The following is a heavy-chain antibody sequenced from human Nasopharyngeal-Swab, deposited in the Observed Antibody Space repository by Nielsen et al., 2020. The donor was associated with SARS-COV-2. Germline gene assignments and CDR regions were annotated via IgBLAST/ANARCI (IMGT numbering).Heavy chain of an antibody. D-gene: IGHD3-16*02. CDR3: ARAHYDYVWGTYRDY. V-gene: IGHV4-34*01. Sequence: SQTLSLTCAVYGGSFSGYYWSWIRQPPGKGLEWIGEINHSGSTNYNPSLKSRVTISVDTSKNQFSLKLSSVTAADTAVYYCARAHYDYVWGTYRDYWGQGTLVTVFS. CDR1: GGSFSGYY. CDR2: INHSGST. J-gene: IGHJ4*02.